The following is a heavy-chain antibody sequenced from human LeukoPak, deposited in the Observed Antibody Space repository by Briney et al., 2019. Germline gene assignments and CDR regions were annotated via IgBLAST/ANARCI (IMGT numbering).Heavy chain of an antibody. CDR1: GGSIRSTTYY. CDR3: ARHPYL. CDR2: ISDRGRT. Sequence: SETLSLTCTVSGGSIRSTTYYWGWIRQPPGKGLEWIGDISDRGRTYNNPSLKSRVTISVDASRNQFFLKMSSVTAADTANCARHPYLWGRGTLVTVSS. J-gene: IGHJ2*01. V-gene: IGHV4-39*01.